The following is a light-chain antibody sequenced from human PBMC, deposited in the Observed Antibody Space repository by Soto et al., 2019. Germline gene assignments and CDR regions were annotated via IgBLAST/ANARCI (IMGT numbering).Light chain of an antibody. CDR1: QGVGSY. Sequence: DIQMTQSPSSLSASVGDRVTLSCRASQGVGSYLNWYQQKPGKAPKLLISTTSNLESGVPSRFSGGGSGTDFTLTISSLHPEDFATYYCQQNYDTPPGFGQGTRVEV. CDR3: QQNYDTPPG. V-gene: IGKV1-39*01. J-gene: IGKJ1*01. CDR2: TTS.